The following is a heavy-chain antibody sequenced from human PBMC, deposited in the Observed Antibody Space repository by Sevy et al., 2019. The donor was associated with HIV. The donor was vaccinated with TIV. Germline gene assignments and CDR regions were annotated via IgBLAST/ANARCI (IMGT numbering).Heavy chain of an antibody. CDR3: ASSPTTVTTSGDSRFDY. D-gene: IGHD4-4*01. CDR1: GFTFSSYW. V-gene: IGHV3-74*01. J-gene: IGHJ4*02. Sequence: LSLTCAASGFTFSSYWMHWVRQAPGKGLVWVSRINSDGSSTSYADSVKGRFTISRDNAKNTLYLQMNSLRAEDTAVYYCASSPTTVTTSGDSRFDYWGQGTLVTVSS. CDR2: INSDGSST.